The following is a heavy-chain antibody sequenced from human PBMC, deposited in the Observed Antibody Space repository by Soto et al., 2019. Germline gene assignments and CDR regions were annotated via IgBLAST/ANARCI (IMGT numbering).Heavy chain of an antibody. J-gene: IGHJ4*02. Sequence: GGSLRLSCAASGFMFSAYWMSWFRQAPGKGLECVGFIRSKAYGETTDYAASVKGRFTISRDDSKSIAYLQMNSLKTEDTAIYYCARGFYSNTSYPRFDFWGQGTLVTVSS. CDR2: IRSKAYGETT. CDR1: GFMFSAYW. V-gene: IGHV3-49*03. D-gene: IGHD6-13*01. CDR3: ARGFYSNTSYPRFDF.